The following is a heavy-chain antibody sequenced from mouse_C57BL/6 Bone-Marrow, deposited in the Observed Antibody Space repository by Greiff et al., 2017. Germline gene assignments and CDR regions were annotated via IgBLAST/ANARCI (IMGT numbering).Heavy chain of an antibody. CDR1: EYEFPSHD. J-gene: IGHJ4*01. Sequence: EVKLVESGGGLVQPGESLKLSCESNEYEFPSHDMSWVRKTPEKRLELVAAINSDGGSTYYPDTMERRFIISRDNTKKNRYLQMSSLRSEDTALYYCARNYYDYHYYAMDYWGQGTSVTVSS. V-gene: IGHV5-2*01. D-gene: IGHD2-4*01. CDR3: ARNYYDYHYYAMDY. CDR2: INSDGGST.